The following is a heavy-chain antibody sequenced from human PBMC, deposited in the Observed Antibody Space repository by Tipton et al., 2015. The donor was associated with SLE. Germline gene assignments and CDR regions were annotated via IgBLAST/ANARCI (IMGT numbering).Heavy chain of an antibody. V-gene: IGHV3-21*01. CDR3: ASPSSTFDY. Sequence: SLRLSCAASGFTFSSYSMNWVRQAPGKGLEWVSSISSSSSAIYYADSVKGRFTISRDNAKNSLYLQMNSLRAEDTAVYYCASPSSTFDYWGQGTLVTVSS. CDR2: ISSSSSAI. CDR1: GFTFSSYS. D-gene: IGHD1-26*01. J-gene: IGHJ4*02.